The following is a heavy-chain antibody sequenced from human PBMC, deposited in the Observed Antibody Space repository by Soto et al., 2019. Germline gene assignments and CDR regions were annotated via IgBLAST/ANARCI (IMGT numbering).Heavy chain of an antibody. Sequence: PSETLSLTCAVYGGSFSGYYWTWIRQPPGKGLEWIGEINHSGSTNYNPSLKSRVTISVDTSKNQFSLKLSSVTAADTAVYYCARGRLLWFGSPFNYWGQGTLVTVS. D-gene: IGHD3-10*01. CDR1: GGSFSGYY. CDR3: ARGRLLWFGSPFNY. V-gene: IGHV4-34*01. CDR2: INHSGST. J-gene: IGHJ4*02.